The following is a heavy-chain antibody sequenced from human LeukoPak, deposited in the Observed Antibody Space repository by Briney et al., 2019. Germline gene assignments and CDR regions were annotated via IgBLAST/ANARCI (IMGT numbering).Heavy chain of an antibody. CDR1: GGSFSGYY. D-gene: IGHD1-7*01. V-gene: IGHV4-34*01. Sequence: SETLSLTCAVYGGSFSGYYWSWIRQPPGKGLEWIGEINHSGSTNYNPSLKSRVTISVDTSKNQFSLKLSSVTAADTAVYYCAREKGRWNYLFSFDYWGQGTLVTVSS. J-gene: IGHJ4*02. CDR3: AREKGRWNYLFSFDY. CDR2: INHSGST.